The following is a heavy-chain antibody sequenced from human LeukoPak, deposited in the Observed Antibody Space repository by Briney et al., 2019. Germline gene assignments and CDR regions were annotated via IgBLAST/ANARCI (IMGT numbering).Heavy chain of an antibody. Sequence: PGGALRLSCAASGFTFGTDWMNWVRQAPGKGLVWVSRINSDGSSISYADSVKGRFTISRDNAKNTLYLQMNSLRAEDTALYYCARGRGGDYVPSRFDYWGQGTLVTVSS. D-gene: IGHD4-17*01. V-gene: IGHV3-74*01. CDR3: ARGRGGDYVPSRFDY. CDR2: INSDGSSI. J-gene: IGHJ4*02. CDR1: GFTFGTDW.